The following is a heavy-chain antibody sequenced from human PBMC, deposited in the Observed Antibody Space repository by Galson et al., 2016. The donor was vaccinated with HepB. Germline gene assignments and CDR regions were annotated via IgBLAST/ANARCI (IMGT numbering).Heavy chain of an antibody. CDR2: IYYSGST. Sequence: TLSLTCTVSGDSIRSGGYYWTWVRQHPGKGLEWIGFIYYSGSTYYNPSLKSRVTISVDTSKNQFSLKLSSVTVADTAVYYCARVGHLDFWSGYYVPPFDYWGQGTLVTVSS. V-gene: IGHV4-31*03. CDR3: ARVGHLDFWSGYYVPPFDY. J-gene: IGHJ4*02. D-gene: IGHD3-3*01. CDR1: GDSIRSGGYY.